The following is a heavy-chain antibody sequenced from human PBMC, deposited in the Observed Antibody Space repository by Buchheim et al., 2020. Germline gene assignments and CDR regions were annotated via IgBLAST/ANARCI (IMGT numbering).Heavy chain of an antibody. CDR3: ARGKMAPTKFDY. Sequence: QVQLQQWGAGLLKPSETLSLTCAGYGGSFSGYYWSWIRQPPGKGLEWIGEINHSGSTNYNPSLKSRVTISVDTSKNQFSLKLSSVTAADTAVYYCARGKMAPTKFDYWGQGTL. D-gene: IGHD2-8*01. J-gene: IGHJ4*02. V-gene: IGHV4-34*01. CDR2: INHSGST. CDR1: GGSFSGYY.